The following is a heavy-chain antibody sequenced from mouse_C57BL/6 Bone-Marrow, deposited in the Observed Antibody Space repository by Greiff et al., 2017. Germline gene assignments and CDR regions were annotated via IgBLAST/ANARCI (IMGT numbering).Heavy chain of an antibody. CDR1: GYTFTDYN. Sequence: EVQLQESGPELVKPGASVKMSCKASGYTFTDYNMHWVKQSHGKSLEWIGYINPNNGGTSNNQKFKGKATLTVNKSSSTAYMELRSLTSEDSAVYYCARGWLLTYWYFDVGGTGTTVTVSS. CDR2: INPNNGGT. CDR3: ARGWLLTYWYFDV. D-gene: IGHD2-3*01. V-gene: IGHV1-22*01. J-gene: IGHJ1*03.